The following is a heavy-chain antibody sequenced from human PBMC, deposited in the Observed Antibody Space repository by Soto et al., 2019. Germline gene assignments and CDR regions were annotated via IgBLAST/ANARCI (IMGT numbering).Heavy chain of an antibody. CDR3: ARDPIAAADNVVTARTWYFDY. D-gene: IGHD6-13*01. CDR2: INPNSGGT. J-gene: IGHJ4*02. V-gene: IGHV1-2*02. Sequence: ASVKVSCKASGYTFTGYYMHWVRQAPGQGLEWMGWINPNSGGTNYAQKFQGRVTMTRDTSISTAYMELSRLRSDDTAVYYCARDPIAAADNVVTARTWYFDYWGQGTLVTVSS. CDR1: GYTFTGYY.